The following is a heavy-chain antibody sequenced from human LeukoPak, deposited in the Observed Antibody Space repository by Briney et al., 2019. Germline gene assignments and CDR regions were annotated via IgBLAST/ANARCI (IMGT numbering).Heavy chain of an antibody. D-gene: IGHD2-8*01. CDR1: GYTFTGYY. CDR2: INPNRGDS. J-gene: IGHJ4*02. CDR3: ARAGRGLYANYRAFDY. Sequence: ASVKVSCKASGYTFTGYYIHWVRQAPGQGPEWMGWINPNRGDSNYAQKFQDRVTMTSDTSINTAFMELSRLRSDDTAVYYCARAGRGLYANYRAFDYWGQGTLVTVSS. V-gene: IGHV1-2*02.